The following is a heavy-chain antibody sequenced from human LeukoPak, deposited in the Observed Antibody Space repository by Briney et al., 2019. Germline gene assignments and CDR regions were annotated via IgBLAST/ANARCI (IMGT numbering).Heavy chain of an antibody. CDR2: IYTSGST. CDR3: ARDYYDSSGYPYYFDY. J-gene: IGHJ4*02. Sequence: PSETLSLTCTVSGGSISSYYWSWIRQPAGKGLEWIGRIYTSGSTNYNPSLKSRVTMSVDTSKNQFSLKLSSVTAADTAVYYCARDYYDSSGYPYYFDYWGQGTLVTVSS. CDR1: GGSISSYY. D-gene: IGHD3-22*01. V-gene: IGHV4-4*07.